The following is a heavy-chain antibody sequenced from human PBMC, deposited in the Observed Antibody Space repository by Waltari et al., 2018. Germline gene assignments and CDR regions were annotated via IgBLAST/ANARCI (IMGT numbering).Heavy chain of an antibody. CDR3: AKDLKQQLVPEGAFDS. Sequence: QVQLVESGGGVVQPGRSLRLSCAASGFTFSSYGMHWVRQAPGKGLEWVAVIWYDGSNKYYADSVKGRFTISRDNSKNTLYLQMNSLRAEDTAVYYCAKDLKQQLVPEGAFDSWGQGTMVTVSS. CDR1: GFTFSSYG. CDR2: IWYDGSNK. D-gene: IGHD6-13*01. J-gene: IGHJ3*02. V-gene: IGHV3-33*06.